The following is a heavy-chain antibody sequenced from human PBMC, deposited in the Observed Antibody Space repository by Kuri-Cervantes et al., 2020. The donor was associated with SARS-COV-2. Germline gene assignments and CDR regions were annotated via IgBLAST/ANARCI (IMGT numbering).Heavy chain of an antibody. J-gene: IGHJ4*02. CDR3: ARETSRTSGTGYYFDY. CDR2: IIPIVGVP. D-gene: IGHD6-19*01. CDR1: GGSFSSYA. Sequence: SVKVSCKTSGGSFSSYAISWVRQAPGQGLEWMGRIIPIVGVPNYAQNFQGRVTITADTSTSTAYVELSSLRSEDTAVYHCARETSRTSGTGYYFDYWGQGPWSPSPQ. V-gene: IGHV1-69*04.